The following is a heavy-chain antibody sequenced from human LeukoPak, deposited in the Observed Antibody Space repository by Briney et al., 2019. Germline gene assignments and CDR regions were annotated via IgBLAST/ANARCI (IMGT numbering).Heavy chain of an antibody. CDR3: AGGYCSSTSCYLYYYYGMDV. V-gene: IGHV4-34*01. CDR1: GGSFSGYY. D-gene: IGHD2-2*01. CDR2: INHSGST. J-gene: IGHJ6*02. Sequence: SETLSLTCAVYGGSFSGYYWSWIRQPPGKGLEWIGEINHSGSTNYNPSLKSRVTISVDTSKNQFSLKLSSVTAADTAVYYCAGGYCSSTSCYLYYYYGMDVWGQGTTVTVSS.